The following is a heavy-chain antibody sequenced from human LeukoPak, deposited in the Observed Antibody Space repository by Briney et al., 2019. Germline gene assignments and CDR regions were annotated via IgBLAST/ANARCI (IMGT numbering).Heavy chain of an antibody. Sequence: ASVKVSCKASGYIFTNNAMNWVRQAPGQGLEWMGWINTNTRNPTYAQGSMGRFVFSLDTSVSTAYLQISSLKAEDTAVYYCARIRAPSSFGQRESDYWGQGTLVTVSS. V-gene: IGHV7-4-1*02. CDR2: INTNTRNP. CDR1: GYIFTNNA. J-gene: IGHJ4*02. D-gene: IGHD3-3*02. CDR3: ARIRAPSSFGQRESDY.